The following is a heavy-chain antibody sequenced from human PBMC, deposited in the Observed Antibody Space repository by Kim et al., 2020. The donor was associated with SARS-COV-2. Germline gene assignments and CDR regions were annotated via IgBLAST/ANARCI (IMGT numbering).Heavy chain of an antibody. CDR3: AGLVGPRANFDY. CDR2: IYYSGST. Sequence: SETLSLTCTVSGGSVSSGSYYWSWIRQPPGKGLEWIGYIYYSGSTNYNPSLKSRVTISVDTSKNQFSLKLSSVTAADTAVYYCAGLVGPRANFDYWGQGTLVTVSS. D-gene: IGHD1-26*01. V-gene: IGHV4-61*01. J-gene: IGHJ4*02. CDR1: GGSVSSGSYY.